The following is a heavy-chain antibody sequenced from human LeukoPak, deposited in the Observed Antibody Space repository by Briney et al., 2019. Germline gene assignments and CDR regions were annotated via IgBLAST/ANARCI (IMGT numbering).Heavy chain of an antibody. V-gene: IGHV3-30*03. CDR2: ISYDGSNK. Sequence: GGSLRLSCAASGFTFSSYGMHWVRQAPGKGLEWVAVISYDGSNKYYADSVKGRLTISRDNSKNTLYLHMNSLRAEDTAAYYCARVFYGDYGYYFDYWGQGTLVTVSS. D-gene: IGHD4-17*01. CDR1: GFTFSSYG. J-gene: IGHJ4*02. CDR3: ARVFYGDYGYYFDY.